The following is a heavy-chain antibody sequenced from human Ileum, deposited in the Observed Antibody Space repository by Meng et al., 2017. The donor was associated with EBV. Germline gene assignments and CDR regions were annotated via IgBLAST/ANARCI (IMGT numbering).Heavy chain of an antibody. V-gene: IGHV3-21*01. J-gene: IGHJ4*02. Sequence: EVLLVASGGGLVQPGGALSLSCAASGFTFSSYSMNWVRQAPGKGLEWVSSISSSSSYIYYADSVKGRFTISRDNAKNSLYLQMNSLRAEDTAVYYCARGGVVVTPSDYWGQGTLVTVSS. CDR2: ISSSSSYI. CDR3: ARGGVVVTPSDY. D-gene: IGHD2-21*02. CDR1: GFTFSSYS.